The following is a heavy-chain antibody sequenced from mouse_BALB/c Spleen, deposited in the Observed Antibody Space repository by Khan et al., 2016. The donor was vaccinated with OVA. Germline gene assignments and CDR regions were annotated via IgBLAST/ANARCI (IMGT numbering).Heavy chain of an antibody. Sequence: EVQLQESGPGLVKPSQSLSLTCTVTGYSITSDYAWNWIRQFPGNKLEWMGYISYSGSTNYKPSLKSRIFIKRNTSKNQFFLQLNSVTTEDTATYYCARDGSRYNYAMDYWGQGTSVTVSS. J-gene: IGHJ4*01. CDR1: GYSITSDYA. CDR3: ARDGSRYNYAMDY. V-gene: IGHV3-2*02. D-gene: IGHD2-3*01. CDR2: ISYSGST.